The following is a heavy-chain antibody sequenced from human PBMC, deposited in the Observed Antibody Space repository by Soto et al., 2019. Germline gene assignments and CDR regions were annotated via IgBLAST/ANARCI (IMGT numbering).Heavy chain of an antibody. CDR1: GYIFNGYW. D-gene: IGHD6-19*01. J-gene: IGHJ4*02. Sequence: GESLKISCRGSGYIFNGYWIGWLRQLPGKGLEWMGVIYPGDSETIYSPSFRGQVIISADKSIRTAYLQWSSLKASDTGMYYCARREGTGWGYWGQGTQVTVSS. CDR3: ARREGTGWGY. CDR2: IYPGDSET. V-gene: IGHV5-51*01.